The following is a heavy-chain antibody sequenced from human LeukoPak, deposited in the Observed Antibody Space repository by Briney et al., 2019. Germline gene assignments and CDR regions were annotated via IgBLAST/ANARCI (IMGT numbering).Heavy chain of an antibody. D-gene: IGHD3-10*01. J-gene: IGHJ4*02. V-gene: IGHV3-23*01. Sequence: GGSLRLSCAASGFTFNNYAMSWVRQAPGKGLEWVSSISGGGGNTDYADSVKGRSTISRDNSKNTLYLQMSSLRAEDTAVYYCAKDMYYGSGSNFDYWGQGTLVTVSS. CDR2: ISGGGGNT. CDR3: AKDMYYGSGSNFDY. CDR1: GFTFNNYA.